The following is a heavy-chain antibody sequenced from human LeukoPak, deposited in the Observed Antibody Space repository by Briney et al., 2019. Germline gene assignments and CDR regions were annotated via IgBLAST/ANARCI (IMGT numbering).Heavy chain of an antibody. CDR3: ASGGLKTALRYFATAPFDY. CDR2: IYYSGST. Sequence: SQTLSLTCTVSGASISSSSYYWGWIRQPPGKGLEWIGSIYYSGSTYYNPSLKSRVTISVDTSKNQFSLKLSSVTAADTAVYYCASGGLKTALRYFATAPFDYWGQGTLVTVSS. J-gene: IGHJ4*02. D-gene: IGHD3-9*01. CDR1: GASISSSSYY. V-gene: IGHV4-39*01.